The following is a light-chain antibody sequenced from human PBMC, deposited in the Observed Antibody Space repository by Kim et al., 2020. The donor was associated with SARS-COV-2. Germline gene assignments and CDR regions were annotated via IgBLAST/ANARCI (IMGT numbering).Light chain of an antibody. CDR2: DVS. CDR3: CSYGGTYPYV. J-gene: IGLJ1*01. V-gene: IGLV2-11*01. CDR1: STDVGGYDY. Sequence: QSALTQPRSVSGSPGQSVTISCTGTSTDVGGYDYVSWYQQHPGKAPKLIIYDVSQRPSGVPDRFSGSKSGNTASLTISGLQAEDETDYYCCSYGGTYPYVFGTGTKVTVL.